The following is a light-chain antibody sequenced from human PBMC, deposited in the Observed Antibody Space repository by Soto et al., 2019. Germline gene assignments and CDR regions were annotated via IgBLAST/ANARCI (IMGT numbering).Light chain of an antibody. CDR1: QSVSSY. V-gene: IGKV3-11*01. CDR3: QQRSNWRPTLT. Sequence: EIVLTQSPATLSLSPGERATLSCRASQSVSSYLAWYQQKPGQAPRLLIYDASNRATGIPARFSGSGSGTDIDLTISILEPEDFAFYYCQQRSNWRPTLTFGGGTKVEIK. J-gene: IGKJ4*01. CDR2: DAS.